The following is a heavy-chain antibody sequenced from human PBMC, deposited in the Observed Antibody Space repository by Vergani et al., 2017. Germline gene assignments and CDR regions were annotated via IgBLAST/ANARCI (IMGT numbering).Heavy chain of an antibody. J-gene: IGHJ3*02. V-gene: IGHV1-69*06. CDR1: GDTFSNYA. CDR2: IIPLFGTT. Sequence: QVQLVQSGAEVKKPGSSVKVSCKASGDTFSNYAFSWVRQAPGRGLEWMGGIIPLFGTTSSAQRFQGRVTLTTGNFTGTLYMNLNSLRSEDTAIYYCARHTMGAAFGAPRIPSINEPFDMWGQGTMVTVSS. CDR3: ARHTMGAAFGAPRIPSINEPFDM. D-gene: IGHD1-26*01.